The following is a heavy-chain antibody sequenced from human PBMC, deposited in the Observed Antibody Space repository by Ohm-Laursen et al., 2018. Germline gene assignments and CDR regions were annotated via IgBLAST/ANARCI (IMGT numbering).Heavy chain of an antibody. D-gene: IGHD1-26*01. J-gene: IGHJ4*02. Sequence: GSLRLSCAASGFTFSNAWMSWVRQAPGKGLEWVGRIKRKTDGGTTDYAAPVKGRITISRDESKNTNSLKAEDTAMYYCTTWDSLGGTKGGFDYWGQGTLVTVSP. CDR3: TTWDSLGGTKGGFDY. CDR1: GFTFSNAW. CDR2: IKRKTDGGTT. V-gene: IGHV3-15*05.